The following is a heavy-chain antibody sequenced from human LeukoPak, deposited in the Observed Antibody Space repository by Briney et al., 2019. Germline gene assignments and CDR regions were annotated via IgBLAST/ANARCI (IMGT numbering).Heavy chain of an antibody. CDR1: GFTFSDYY. J-gene: IGHJ6*02. CDR2: ISSSGSTI. Sequence: GGSLRLSCAASGFTFSDYYMSWIRQAPGKGLEWVSYISSSGSTIYYADSVKGRFTISRDNAKNSLYLQMNSLRAEDTAVYYCARDGSGWHYYYYGMDVWGQGTTVTVSS. D-gene: IGHD6-19*01. CDR3: ARDGSGWHYYYYGMDV. V-gene: IGHV3-11*01.